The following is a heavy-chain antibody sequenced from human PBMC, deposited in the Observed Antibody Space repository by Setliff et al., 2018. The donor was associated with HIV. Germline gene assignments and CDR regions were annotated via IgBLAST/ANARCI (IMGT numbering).Heavy chain of an antibody. Sequence: PSETLSLTCAVYGGSFSGYSWNWIRQSPGKGLEWIGENNFSGGTNYNPSLKSRVTISVDTSKNQLSLTLTSVTAADTAVYYCARGSDCDATTCGDYYYMDVWGKGTKVTVSS. D-gene: IGHD2-2*01. CDR3: ARGSDCDATTCGDYYYMDV. V-gene: IGHV4-34*01. CDR2: NNFSGGT. J-gene: IGHJ6*03. CDR1: GGSFSGYS.